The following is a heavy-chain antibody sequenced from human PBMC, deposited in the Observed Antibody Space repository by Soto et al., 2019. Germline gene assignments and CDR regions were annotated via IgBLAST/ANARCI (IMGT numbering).Heavy chain of an antibody. CDR1: GFTFSSYA. Sequence: PGGSLRLSCAASGFTFSSYAMHWVRQAPGKGLEWVGRTRNKANSYTTEYAASVKGRFTISRDDSKNSLYLQMNSLKTEDTAVYYCARFYSGSYFDAFDIWGQGTMVTVSS. J-gene: IGHJ3*02. D-gene: IGHD1-26*01. CDR2: TRNKANSYTT. CDR3: ARFYSGSYFDAFDI. V-gene: IGHV3-72*01.